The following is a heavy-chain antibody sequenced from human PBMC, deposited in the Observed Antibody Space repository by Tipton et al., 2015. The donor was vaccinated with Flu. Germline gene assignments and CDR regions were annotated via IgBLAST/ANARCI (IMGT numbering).Heavy chain of an antibody. Sequence: SLRLSCAVSGFTFSSFSMNWVRQAPGKGLEWVSYISSSSSTIYYADSVKGRFTISRDNAKNSVYLQMNSLRDEDTAVYYCAREGSGWDRDGLDVWGQGTTVTISS. CDR2: ISSSSSTI. CDR1: GFTFSSFS. D-gene: IGHD6-19*01. CDR3: AREGSGWDRDGLDV. J-gene: IGHJ6*02. V-gene: IGHV3-48*02.